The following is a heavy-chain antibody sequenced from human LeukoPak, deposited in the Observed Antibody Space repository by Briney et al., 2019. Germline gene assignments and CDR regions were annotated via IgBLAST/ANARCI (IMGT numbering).Heavy chain of an antibody. CDR1: GGSIRSGDNY. V-gene: IGHV4-30-4*01. CDR3: ARARRSSGYYHFDY. CDR2: VYYSGST. D-gene: IGHD3-22*01. Sequence: SQTLSLTCTVSGGSIRSGDNYWSWIRQPPGKGLEWIGYVYYSGSTYYNPSLKSRLTISVDTSKNQFSLKLTSVTAADTAVYFCARARRSSGYYHFDYWGQGTLVTVSS. J-gene: IGHJ4*02.